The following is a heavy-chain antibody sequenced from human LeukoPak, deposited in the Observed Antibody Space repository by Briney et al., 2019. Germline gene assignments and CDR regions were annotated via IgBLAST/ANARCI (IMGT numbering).Heavy chain of an antibody. CDR1: GNSVSSNSAA. J-gene: IGHJ4*02. D-gene: IGHD6-13*01. V-gene: IGHV6-1*01. CDR2: TYYRSKWYN. Sequence: SQTLSLTCAISGNSVSSNSAAWNWIRQSPLRGLEWLGRTYYRSKWYNDYAVSVKSRITINPDTSKNQFSLQLNSVTPEDTAVYYCARDDDSSSWHFDYWGQGTLVTVSS. CDR3: ARDDDSSSWHFDY.